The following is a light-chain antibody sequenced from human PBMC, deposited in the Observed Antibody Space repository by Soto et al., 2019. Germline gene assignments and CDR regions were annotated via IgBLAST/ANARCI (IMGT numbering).Light chain of an antibody. V-gene: IGKV3-20*01. CDR1: QTVSITY. Sequence: VLTQSPGTLSLSPGESATLSCRASQTVSITYLTWYQQKPGQAPRLLIFGASKRATGIPDRFSGSGSGRDFTLTISGLEPEDFAVYYCQQYGSSPLISFGQGTRMEIK. CDR2: GAS. CDR3: QQYGSSPLIS. J-gene: IGKJ5*01.